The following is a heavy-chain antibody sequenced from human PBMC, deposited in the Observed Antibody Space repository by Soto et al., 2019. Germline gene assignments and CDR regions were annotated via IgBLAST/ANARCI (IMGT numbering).Heavy chain of an antibody. J-gene: IGHJ5*02. CDR2: MNPNSGNT. CDR3: ARGLPYYDISTGPPRRFDP. D-gene: IGHD3-9*01. CDR1: GYTFTSYD. Sequence: GASVEVSCKASGYTFTSYDINWVRQATGQGLELMGWMNPNSGNTGYAQKFQGRVTMTRNTSISTAYMELSSLRSEDTAVYYCARGLPYYDISTGPPRRFDPWGQGTLVTVSS. V-gene: IGHV1-8*01.